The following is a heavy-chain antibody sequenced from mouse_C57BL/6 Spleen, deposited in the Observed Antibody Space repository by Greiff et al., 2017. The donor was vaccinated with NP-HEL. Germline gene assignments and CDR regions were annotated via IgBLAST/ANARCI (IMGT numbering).Heavy chain of an antibody. CDR2: IWSGGST. Sequence: QVQLKQSGPGLVQPSQSLSITCTVSGFSLTSYGVHWVRQSPGKGLEWLGVIWSGGSTDYNAAFISRLSISKDNSKSQVFFKMNSLQADDTAIYYCARNWDGPFWYFDVWGTGTTVTVSS. D-gene: IGHD2-3*01. V-gene: IGHV2-2*01. CDR1: GFSLTSYG. CDR3: ARNWDGPFWYFDV. J-gene: IGHJ1*03.